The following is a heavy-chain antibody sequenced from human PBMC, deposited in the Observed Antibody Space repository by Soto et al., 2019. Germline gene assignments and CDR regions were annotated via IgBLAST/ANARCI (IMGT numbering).Heavy chain of an antibody. V-gene: IGHV4-59*01. J-gene: IGHJ5*02. Sequence: ETRSLTCTVAGGSISSYYWSWIWQPPGKGLEWIGYIYYSGSTNYNPSLKSRVTISVDTSKNQFSLKLSSVTAADTAVYYCAGEYYDFWIGYYTGLRWFDPWGQGTLVTVSS. CDR2: IYYSGST. CDR1: GGSISSYY. CDR3: AGEYYDFWIGYYTGLRWFDP. D-gene: IGHD3-3*01.